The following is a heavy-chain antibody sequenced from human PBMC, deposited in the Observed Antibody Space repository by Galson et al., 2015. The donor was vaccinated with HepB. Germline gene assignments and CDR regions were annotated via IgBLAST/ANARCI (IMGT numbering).Heavy chain of an antibody. CDR1: GFSLSSGVG. Sequence: PALVKPTQTLTLTCTFSGFSLSSGVGVGWIRQPPTKSLEWLALIYWDDDKRSSPSLKTRLTITKDTSKNQVVLTMTNMDPVDTGTYYCARLTTLTTGFDYWGQGALLTVSS. CDR2: IYWDDDK. J-gene: IGHJ4*02. V-gene: IGHV2-5*02. CDR3: ARLTTLTTGFDY. D-gene: IGHD4-17*01.